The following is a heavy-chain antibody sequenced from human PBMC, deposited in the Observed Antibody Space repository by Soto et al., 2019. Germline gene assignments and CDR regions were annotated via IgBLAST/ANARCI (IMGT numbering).Heavy chain of an antibody. D-gene: IGHD2-2*01. CDR2: INHSGST. CDR1: GGSFSGYY. Sequence: SETLSITCAVYGGSFSGYYWSWIRQPPGKGLEWIGEINHSGSTNYNPSLKSRVTISVDTSKNQFSLKLSSVTAADTAVYYCARVVPAAMMGWLDPGGQGTLVTVSS. CDR3: ARVVPAAMMGWLDP. V-gene: IGHV4-34*01. J-gene: IGHJ5*02.